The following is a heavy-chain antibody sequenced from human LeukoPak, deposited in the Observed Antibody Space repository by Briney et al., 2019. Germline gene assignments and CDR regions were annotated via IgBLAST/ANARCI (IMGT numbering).Heavy chain of an antibody. CDR1: GYSISSGYY. V-gene: IGHV4-38-2*01. CDR2: IYHSGST. D-gene: IGHD3-22*01. J-gene: IGHJ4*02. Sequence: PSETLSLTCAVSGYSISSGYYGGWIRQPPGKGLEWIGSIYHSGSTYYNPSLKSRVTISVDTSKNQFSLKLSSVTAADTAVYYCASLYYDSSGYYPDYWGQGTLVTVSS. CDR3: ASLYYDSSGYYPDY.